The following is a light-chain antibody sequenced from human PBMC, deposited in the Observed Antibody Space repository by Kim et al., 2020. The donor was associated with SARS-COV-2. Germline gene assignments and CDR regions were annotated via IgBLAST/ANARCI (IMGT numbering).Light chain of an antibody. CDR2: AAS. CDR3: QKYSSAPWT. J-gene: IGKJ1*01. V-gene: IGKV1-27*01. CDR1: QGISNY. Sequence: AAVGDRVTITCRTSQGISNYLAWYQQKPGKVPKLLIYAASALQAGVPSRCSSSGSGTDFTLTISSLQPEDVATYYCQKYSSAPWTFGQGTKVDIK.